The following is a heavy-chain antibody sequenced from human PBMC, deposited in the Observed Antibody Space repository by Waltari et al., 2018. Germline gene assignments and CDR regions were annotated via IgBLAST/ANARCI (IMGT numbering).Heavy chain of an antibody. V-gene: IGHV1-2*02. CDR3: ARVYYYDSSGATPLLSY. CDR2: INPNSGGT. CDR1: GYTFTGYY. D-gene: IGHD3-22*01. J-gene: IGHJ4*02. Sequence: QVQLVQSGAEVKKPGASVKVSCKASGYTFTGYYMHWVRQAPGQGLEWMGRINPNSGGTNYAQKFQGRVTMTRDTYISTGYMELSRLRSADTAVYYCARVYYYDSSGATPLLSYWGQGTLVTVSS.